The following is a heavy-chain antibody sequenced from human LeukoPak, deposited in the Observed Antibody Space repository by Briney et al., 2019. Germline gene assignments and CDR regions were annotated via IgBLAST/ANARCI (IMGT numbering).Heavy chain of an antibody. V-gene: IGHV6-1*01. CDR2: TLYRSKWYN. D-gene: IGHD3-10*01. CDR1: GDSVSSNNAA. J-gene: IGHJ4*02. CDR3: AREGTMVRGVMNHFDY. Sequence: SQTLSLTCAISGDSVSSNNAAWNWIRQSPSRGLEWLGRTLYRSKWYNDYAVSVKGRITISPDTPKNQFSLQLNSVTPEDTAVYYCAREGTMVRGVMNHFDYWGQGTLVTVSS.